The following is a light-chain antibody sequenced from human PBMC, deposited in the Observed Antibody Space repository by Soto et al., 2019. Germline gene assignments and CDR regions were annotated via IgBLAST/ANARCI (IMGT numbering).Light chain of an antibody. CDR3: QQYYSTPFT. V-gene: IGKV4-1*01. Sequence: DIVMTQSPDSLAVSLGERATINCKSSQSVLYSSNNKNYLAWYQQKPGQPPKLLIYWASTRGSGVPDRFSGSVSGTEFTLTISSLQAEDLAVYYCQQYYSTPFTYGPGTKVDIK. CDR1: QSVLYSSNNKNY. J-gene: IGKJ3*01. CDR2: WAS.